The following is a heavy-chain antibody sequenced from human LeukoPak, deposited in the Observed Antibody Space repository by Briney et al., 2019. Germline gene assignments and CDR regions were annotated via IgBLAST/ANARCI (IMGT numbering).Heavy chain of an antibody. CDR1: GFTYSSYW. CDR2: IKHDGSEK. V-gene: IGHV3-7*01. D-gene: IGHD5-18*01. J-gene: IGHJ4*02. Sequence: GGSLRLSCAASGFTYSSYWMSWVRQAPGKGLEWVANIKHDGSEKYYVDSVKGRFTISRDNAKNPLYLQLNSLRAEDTAVYYCARGRGYSYRGGPFDYWGQGTLVTVSS. CDR3: ARGRGYSYRGGPFDY.